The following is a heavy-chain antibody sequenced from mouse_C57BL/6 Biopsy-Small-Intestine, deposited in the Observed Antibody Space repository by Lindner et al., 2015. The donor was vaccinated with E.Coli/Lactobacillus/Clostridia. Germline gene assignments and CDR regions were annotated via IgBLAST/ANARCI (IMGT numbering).Heavy chain of an antibody. CDR2: IDPEDGDT. D-gene: IGHD1-1*01. Sequence: VQLQESGAELVRPGASVKLSCTASGFNIKDYYMHWVKQRPEQGLEWIGRIDPEDGDTEYAPKFQGKATMTADTSSNTAYLQLSSLTSEDTAVYYCTTRGYGSSFPFAYWGQGTLVTVSA. V-gene: IGHV14-1*01. J-gene: IGHJ3*01. CDR1: GFNIKDYY. CDR3: TTRGYGSSFPFAY.